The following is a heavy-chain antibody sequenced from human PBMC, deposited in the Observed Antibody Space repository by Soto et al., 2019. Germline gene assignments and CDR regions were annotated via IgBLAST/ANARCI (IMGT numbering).Heavy chain of an antibody. CDR3: ARVGSLFSYYFDY. D-gene: IGHD3-10*01. CDR1: GGTFSSYA. Sequence: SVKVSCKASGGTFSSYAISWVRQAPGQGLEWMGGIIPIFGTANYAQKFQGRVTITADESTSTAYMELSSLRSEDTAVYYCARVGSLFSYYFDYWGQGTLVTVSS. J-gene: IGHJ4*02. V-gene: IGHV1-69*13. CDR2: IIPIFGTA.